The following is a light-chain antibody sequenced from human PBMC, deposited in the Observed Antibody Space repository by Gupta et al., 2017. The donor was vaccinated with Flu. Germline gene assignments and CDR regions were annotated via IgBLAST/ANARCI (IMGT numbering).Light chain of an antibody. CDR1: KLGDKY. CDR2: QDS. J-gene: IGLJ2*01. V-gene: IGLV3-1*01. Sequence: SYELTQPPSVSVSPGQTARITCSGDKLGDKYACWYQQKPGQSPGLVIYQDSKRPSGIPERFSGSNSGNTATLTISGTQARDEADYYCQAWDSSTASVVFGGGTKLTVL. CDR3: QAWDSSTASVV.